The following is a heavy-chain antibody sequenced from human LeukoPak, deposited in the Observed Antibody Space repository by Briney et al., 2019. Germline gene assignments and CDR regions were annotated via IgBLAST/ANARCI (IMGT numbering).Heavy chain of an antibody. CDR1: GFTFSSYA. D-gene: IGHD2-21*02. Sequence: GGSLRLSCAASGFTFSSYAMSWVRQAPGKGLEWVSAISGSGGSTYYADSVKGRFTISRDNSKNTLYLQMNSLRAEHTAVYYCAKDREVTAILGLFDYWGQGTLVTVSS. CDR3: AKDREVTAILGLFDY. CDR2: ISGSGGST. J-gene: IGHJ4*02. V-gene: IGHV3-23*01.